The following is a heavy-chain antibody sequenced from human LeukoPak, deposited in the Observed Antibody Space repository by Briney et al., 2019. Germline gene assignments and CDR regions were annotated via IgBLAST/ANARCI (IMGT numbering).Heavy chain of an antibody. J-gene: IGHJ4*02. D-gene: IGHD2-8*02. Sequence: GSLRLSCAASRFTFSTFAMIWVRQPPGKGLEWVSSIFPSGGEIHYADSVRGRFTISRDNSKSTLSLQMNSLRAEDTAIYYCATYRQVLLPFESWGQGTLVTVSS. CDR3: ATYRQVLLPFES. V-gene: IGHV3-23*01. CDR1: RFTFSTFA. CDR2: IFPSGGEI.